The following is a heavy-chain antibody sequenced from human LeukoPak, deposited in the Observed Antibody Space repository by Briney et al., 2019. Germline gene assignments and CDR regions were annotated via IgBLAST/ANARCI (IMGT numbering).Heavy chain of an antibody. Sequence: PGGSLRLSCAASGFTFSSYAMSWVRQAPGKGLEWVSAISGSGGSTYYADSVKGGFTISRDNSKNTLYLQMDSLRAEDTAVYFCAKRWPSRSFGYWGQGTLVTVSS. D-gene: IGHD3-10*01. CDR2: ISGSGGST. CDR3: AKRWPSRSFGY. V-gene: IGHV3-23*01. CDR1: GFTFSSYA. J-gene: IGHJ4*02.